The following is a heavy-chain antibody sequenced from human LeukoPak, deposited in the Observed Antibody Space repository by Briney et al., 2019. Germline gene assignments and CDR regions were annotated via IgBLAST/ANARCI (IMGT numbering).Heavy chain of an antibody. Sequence: ASVKVSCKASGYTFTSYGISWVRQAPGQGLEWMGWISAYNGNTNYAQKLQGRVTMTTDTSTSTAYMGLRSLRSDDTAVYYCARDPLAGYYSSTLFDYWGQGTLVTVSS. V-gene: IGHV1-18*01. D-gene: IGHD3-3*01. CDR2: ISAYNGNT. CDR3: ARDPLAGYYSSTLFDY. J-gene: IGHJ4*02. CDR1: GYTFTSYG.